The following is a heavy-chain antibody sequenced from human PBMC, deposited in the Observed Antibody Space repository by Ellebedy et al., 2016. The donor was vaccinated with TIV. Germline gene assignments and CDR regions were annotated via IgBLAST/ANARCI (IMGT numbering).Heavy chain of an antibody. CDR2: INQDGREK. J-gene: IGHJ3*01. CDR3: ARVSGGPGSGAFDL. Sequence: GESLKISCGASGFTLSNYWMNWVRQAPGKGLEWVANINQDGREKYYVDSVKGRSTISRDNAKNSLYLQMNSLRAEDTAVYYCARVSGGPGSGAFDLWGQGTMVTVSS. V-gene: IGHV3-7*01. CDR1: GFTLSNYW. D-gene: IGHD3-10*01.